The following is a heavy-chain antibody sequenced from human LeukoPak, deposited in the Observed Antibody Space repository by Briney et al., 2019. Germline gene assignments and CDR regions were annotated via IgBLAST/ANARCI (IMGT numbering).Heavy chain of an antibody. J-gene: IGHJ4*02. V-gene: IGHV3-11*04. CDR3: ARQGDSSSWAGNDY. CDR1: GFTFSDYY. CDR2: ISNTASIM. D-gene: IGHD6-13*01. Sequence: PGGSLRLSCAASGFTFSDYYMSWIRQAPGKGLEWISYISNTASIMYCPDSVKGRFTISRDNAKNSLYLQMDSLRVEDTAVYYCARQGDSSSWAGNDYWGQGTLVAVSS.